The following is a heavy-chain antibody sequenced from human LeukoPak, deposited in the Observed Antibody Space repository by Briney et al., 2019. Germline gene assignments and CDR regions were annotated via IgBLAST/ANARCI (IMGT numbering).Heavy chain of an antibody. J-gene: IGHJ1*01. D-gene: IGHD2-8*01. CDR1: GFTFSSYA. CDR3: ATYCTDGVCLGRYFQH. Sequence: GGSLRLSCAASGFTFSSYAMSWVRQAPGKGLEWVSAISGSGGSTYYADSVKGRFTISRDNSKNTLYLQMNSLRAEDTAVYYCATYCTDGVCLGRYFQHWGQGTLVTVSS. CDR2: ISGSGGST. V-gene: IGHV3-23*01.